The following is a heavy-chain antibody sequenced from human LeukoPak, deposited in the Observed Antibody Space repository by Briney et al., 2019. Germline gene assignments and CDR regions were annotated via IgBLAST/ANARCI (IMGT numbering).Heavy chain of an antibody. V-gene: IGHV3-23*01. Sequence: GGSLRLSCAPSGFTFSSYAMSWVRQAPGKGLEWVSAISGSGGSTYYADSVKGRFTISRDNSKNTLYLQMNSLRAEDTAVYYCAKVSGNHWYFDLWGRGTLVTVSS. J-gene: IGHJ2*01. CDR1: GFTFSSYA. CDR2: ISGSGGST. D-gene: IGHD3-10*01. CDR3: AKVSGNHWYFDL.